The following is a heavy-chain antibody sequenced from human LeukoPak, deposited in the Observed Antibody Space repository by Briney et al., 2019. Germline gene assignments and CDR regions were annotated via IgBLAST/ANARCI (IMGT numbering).Heavy chain of an antibody. Sequence: RASVKVSCKTSGHTFIGYFLHWVRQAPGQGLEWMGWMNPKSGGTKSASKFQGRVNMTRDTSISTAYMELTSLTSDDTAIYFCARNNRPNGGGKSFDYWGQGTLITVSS. CDR3: ARNNRPNGGGKSFDY. CDR2: MNPKSGGT. J-gene: IGHJ4*02. D-gene: IGHD2-8*01. V-gene: IGHV1-2*02. CDR1: GHTFIGYF.